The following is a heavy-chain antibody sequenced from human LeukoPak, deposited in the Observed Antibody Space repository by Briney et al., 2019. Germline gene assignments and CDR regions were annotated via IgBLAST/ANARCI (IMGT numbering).Heavy chain of an antibody. V-gene: IGHV3-23*01. D-gene: IGHD3-10*01. CDR1: GFTLSSYA. J-gene: IGHJ4*02. Sequence: GGSLRLSCAASGFTLSSYAMSWVRQAPGKGLEWVSAISGRGGSTFYADSVKGRFIISRDNSKNTLYLQMNSLRAEDTAVYYCAKEVWFGRRDVFDYWGQGTLVTVSS. CDR2: ISGRGGST. CDR3: AKEVWFGRRDVFDY.